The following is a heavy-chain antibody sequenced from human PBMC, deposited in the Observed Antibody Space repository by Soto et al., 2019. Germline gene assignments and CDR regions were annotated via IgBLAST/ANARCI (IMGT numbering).Heavy chain of an antibody. J-gene: IGHJ3*02. Sequence: PSETLSLTCTVSGGSISSYYWSWIRQPPGKGLEWIGYIYYSGSTNYNPSLKSRVTISVDTSKNQFSLKLSSVTAADTAVYYCARDAIDYYDSSGYYYDAFDIWGQGTMVTVSS. CDR1: GGSISSYY. CDR3: ARDAIDYYDSSGYYYDAFDI. V-gene: IGHV4-59*01. CDR2: IYYSGST. D-gene: IGHD3-22*01.